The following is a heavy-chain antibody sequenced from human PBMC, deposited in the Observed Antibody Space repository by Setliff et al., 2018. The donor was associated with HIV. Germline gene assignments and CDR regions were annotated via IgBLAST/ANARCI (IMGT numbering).Heavy chain of an antibody. CDR3: ARGGSYDTFDY. V-gene: IGHV4-34*01. CDR1: GGSFSGYY. CDR2: INHSGST. Sequence: SETLSLTCAVYGGSFSGYYWSWIRQPPGKGLEWIGEINHSGSTYYNPSLKSRVTISLDTSKNQFSLKVNSVTAADTAVYYCARGGSYDTFDYWGQGALVTVSS. J-gene: IGHJ4*02. D-gene: IGHD3-22*01.